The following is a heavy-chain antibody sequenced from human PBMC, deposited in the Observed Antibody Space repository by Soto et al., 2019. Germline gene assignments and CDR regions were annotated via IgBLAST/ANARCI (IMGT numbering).Heavy chain of an antibody. J-gene: IGHJ4*02. V-gene: IGHV4-59*01. CDR2: VYYSGST. D-gene: IGHD1-1*01. CDR3: ARDTTPSL. Sequence: QVQLQESGPGLVKPSETLSLTCTVSGASISSYYWSWIRQPPGKGLEWIGYVYYSGSTNYNPSLKRRVTISVDTSKSQCSLKLSSVTAADAAMYYCARDTTPSLWGQGTLVTVSS. CDR1: GASISSYY.